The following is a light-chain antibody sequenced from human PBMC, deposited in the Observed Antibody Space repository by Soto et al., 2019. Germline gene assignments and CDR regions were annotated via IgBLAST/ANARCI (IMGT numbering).Light chain of an antibody. CDR3: QQYGSSRWT. CDR2: GAS. Sequence: EIVLTQSPGTLSLSPGERATLSCRASQRVSSSYLAWYQQKPVQAPRLLIYGASSRATGIPDRFSGSGSGTDFTLTISRLEPEDFAVYYCQQYGSSRWTFGQGTKVEIK. J-gene: IGKJ1*01. CDR1: QRVSSSY. V-gene: IGKV3-20*01.